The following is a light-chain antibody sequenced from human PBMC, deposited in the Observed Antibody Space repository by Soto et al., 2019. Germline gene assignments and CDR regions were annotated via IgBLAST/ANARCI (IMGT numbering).Light chain of an antibody. CDR2: LEGSGSY. CDR3: ETWDTNVVV. Sequence: QTVVTQSSSASASLGSSVKITCTLSSGHSTYIIAWHQQQPGKAPRYLMELEGSGSYNKGSGIPDRFSGSSSGADRYLTISNFQFEDEADYYCETWDTNVVVFGGGTKVTVL. J-gene: IGLJ2*01. V-gene: IGLV4-60*02. CDR1: SGHSTYI.